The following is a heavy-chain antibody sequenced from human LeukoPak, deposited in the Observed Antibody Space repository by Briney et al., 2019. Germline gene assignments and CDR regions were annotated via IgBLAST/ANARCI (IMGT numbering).Heavy chain of an antibody. CDR1: RFTFSSYS. V-gene: IGHV3-21*01. CDR3: AREFWGPIAVAGSRSVFDI. D-gene: IGHD6-19*01. CDR2: ISSSSSYI. J-gene: IGHJ3*02. Sequence: GGSLRLSCAASRFTFSSYSMNWVRQPPGKGLEWVSSISSSSSYIYYADSVKGRFTISRDKAKKSLYLKMNSLRAEDTAVYYCAREFWGPIAVAGSRSVFDIWGQGTMVTVSS.